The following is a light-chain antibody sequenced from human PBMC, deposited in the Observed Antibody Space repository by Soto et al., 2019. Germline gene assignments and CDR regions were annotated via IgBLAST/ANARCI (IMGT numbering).Light chain of an antibody. V-gene: IGKV3-20*01. Sequence: EIVLTQSPCTLSLSPGERATLSCRASQTFSNYLAWYQQKPGQAPRLLIHGASRRATGIPDRFTGSGSGTDFTLTISGLEPEDFAVYYCQQYGASPFTFGPGAKVDFK. CDR3: QQYGASPFT. J-gene: IGKJ3*01. CDR1: QTFSNY. CDR2: GAS.